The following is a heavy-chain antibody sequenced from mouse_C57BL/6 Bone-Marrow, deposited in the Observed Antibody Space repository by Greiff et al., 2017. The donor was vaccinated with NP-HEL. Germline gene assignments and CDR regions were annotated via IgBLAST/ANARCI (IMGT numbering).Heavy chain of an antibody. CDR2: IWGDGST. D-gene: IGHD1-1*01. V-gene: IGHV2-3*01. J-gene: IGHJ1*03. Sequence: QVHVKQSGPGLVAPSQSLSIPCTVSGFSLTGYGVRWVRQPPGKGREWLGEIWGDGSTNYHSALISRLSISKDNSKSQVCLKLNSLQTDDTATYYCAKHGSRGYFDVWGTGTTVTVSA. CDR1: GFSLTGYG. CDR3: AKHGSRGYFDV.